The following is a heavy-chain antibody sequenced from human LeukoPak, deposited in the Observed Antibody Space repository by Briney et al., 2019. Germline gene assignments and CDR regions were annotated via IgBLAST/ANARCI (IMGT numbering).Heavy chain of an antibody. CDR1: GFTFSGSA. D-gene: IGHD3-10*01. Sequence: PGGSLRLSCAASGFTFSGSAMHWVRQASGKGLEWVGRIRSKANSYATAYAASVKGRFTISRDDSKNTAYLQMNSLKTEDTAVYYCTRQQIGGPITSDPPDFDYWGQGTLVTVSS. CDR2: IRSKANSYAT. J-gene: IGHJ4*02. CDR3: TRQQIGGPITSDPPDFDY. V-gene: IGHV3-73*01.